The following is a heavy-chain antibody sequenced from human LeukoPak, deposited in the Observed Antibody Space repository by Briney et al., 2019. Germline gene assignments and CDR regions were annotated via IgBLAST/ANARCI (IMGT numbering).Heavy chain of an antibody. J-gene: IGHJ4*02. CDR1: GGSFSGYY. CDR3: ARFMVRGVGLDY. CDR2: INHSGST. Sequence: ASETLSLTCAVYGGSFSGYYWSWIRQPPGKGLEWIGEINHSGSTNYNPSLKSRVTISVDTSKNQFSLKLSSVTAADTAVYYCARFMVRGVGLDYWGQGTLVTVSS. D-gene: IGHD3-10*01. V-gene: IGHV4-34*01.